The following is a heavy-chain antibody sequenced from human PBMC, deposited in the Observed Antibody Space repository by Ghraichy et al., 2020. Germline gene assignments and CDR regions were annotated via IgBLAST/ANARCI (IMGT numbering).Heavy chain of an antibody. CDR3: ARRSPSGGGTLLGWFDP. V-gene: IGHV4-4*02. J-gene: IGHJ5*02. Sequence: SETLSLTCAVSGGSISSSNWWSWVRQPPGKGLEWIGEIYHSGSTNYNPSLKSRVTISVDKSKNQFSLKLSSVTAADTAVYYCARRSPSGGGTLLGWFDPWGQGTLVTVSS. CDR1: GGSISSSNW. D-gene: IGHD2-15*01. CDR2: IYHSGST.